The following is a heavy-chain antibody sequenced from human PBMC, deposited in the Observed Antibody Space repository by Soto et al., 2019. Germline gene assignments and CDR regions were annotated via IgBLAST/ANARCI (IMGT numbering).Heavy chain of an antibody. J-gene: IGHJ4*01. CDR3: TRGRSMIANDDFEY. CDR2: MSFDGNSK. D-gene: IGHD2-21*01. V-gene: IGHV3-30-3*01. Sequence: HPGGSLRLSCAASGFAVSSYSRHWVRQAPGKGLEWVAAMSFDGNSKYFADSVKGRFKISRDTSKNTWSLDMESLGVEDSALYHCTRGRSMIANDDFEYWGHGTQVAVCS. CDR1: GFAVSSYS.